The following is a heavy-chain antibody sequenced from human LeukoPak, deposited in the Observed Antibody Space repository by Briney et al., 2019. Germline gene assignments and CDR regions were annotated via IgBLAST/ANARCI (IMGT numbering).Heavy chain of an antibody. CDR2: ISYDGSNK. D-gene: IGHD1-26*01. J-gene: IGHJ4*02. Sequence: GGSLRLSCAASGFTFSSYGMHWVRQAPGKGLEWVAVISYDGSNKYYADSVKARFTISRDNSKNTLYLQMNSLRAEDTAVYYCAKVLGSYSFDYWGQGTLVTVSS. CDR3: AKVLGSYSFDY. CDR1: GFTFSSYG. V-gene: IGHV3-30*18.